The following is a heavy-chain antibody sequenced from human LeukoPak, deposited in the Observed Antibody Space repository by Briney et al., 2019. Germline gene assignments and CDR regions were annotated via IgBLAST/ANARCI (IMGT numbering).Heavy chain of an antibody. CDR1: GFTFSNYW. Sequence: GGSLRLSCAASGFTFSNYWMRWVRQAPGKGLEWVANIKEDGSEQHYEDSVKGRFTISRDNAKNSLYLQMNSLRAEDTAVYYCARQYYHDSSGYPFDYWGQGTLVTVSS. CDR3: ARQYYHDSSGYPFDY. V-gene: IGHV3-7*01. D-gene: IGHD3-22*01. J-gene: IGHJ4*02. CDR2: IKEDGSEQ.